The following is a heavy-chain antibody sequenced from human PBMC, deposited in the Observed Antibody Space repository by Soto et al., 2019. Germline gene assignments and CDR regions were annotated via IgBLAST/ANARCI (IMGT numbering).Heavy chain of an antibody. D-gene: IGHD3-10*01. CDR1: GDTFSFYS. CDR2: INPILSMS. Sequence: QVQLVQSGAEVKKPGSSVRVSCKASGDTFSFYSINWVRQAPGLGLEWMGRINPILSMSNYAQRFQGRVTVTAKKSTSTDYMELSSLRSEDTAMYYCASSYGSGYRAFDYWGQGALVTVSS. CDR3: ASSYGSGYRAFDY. J-gene: IGHJ4*02. V-gene: IGHV1-69*02.